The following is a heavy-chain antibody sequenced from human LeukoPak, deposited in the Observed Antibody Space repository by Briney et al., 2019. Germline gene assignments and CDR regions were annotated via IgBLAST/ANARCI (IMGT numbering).Heavy chain of an antibody. V-gene: IGHV4-39*01. CDR1: GGSISSGSYY. Sequence: SETLSLTCTVSGGSISSGSYYWGWIRQPPGKGLEWIGSIYYSGSTYYNPSLKSRVTISVDTSKNQFSLKLSSVTAADTAVYYCARQDYVSFDYWGQGTLVTVSS. CDR2: IYYSGST. CDR3: ARQDYVSFDY. D-gene: IGHD4-17*01. J-gene: IGHJ4*02.